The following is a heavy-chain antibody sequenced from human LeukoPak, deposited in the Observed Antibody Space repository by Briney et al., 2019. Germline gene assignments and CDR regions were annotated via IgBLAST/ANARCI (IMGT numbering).Heavy chain of an antibody. CDR3: ARVRCSGGSCYFDYFDY. D-gene: IGHD2-15*01. V-gene: IGHV3-7*03. CDR1: GFTCSSYW. Sequence: PGGSLRLSCAASGFTCSSYWMSWVRQAPGKGLEWVANIKQDGSEKYYVDSVKGRFTISRDNAKNSLYLQMNSLRAEDTAVYYCARVRCSGGSCYFDYFDYWGQGTLVTVSS. CDR2: IKQDGSEK. J-gene: IGHJ4*02.